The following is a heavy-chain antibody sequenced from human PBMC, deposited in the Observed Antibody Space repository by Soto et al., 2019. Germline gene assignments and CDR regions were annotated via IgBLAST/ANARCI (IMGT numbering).Heavy chain of an antibody. J-gene: IGHJ4*02. D-gene: IGHD3-10*01. Sequence: SETLSLTCTVSGGSISSYYWSWIRQPPGKGLEWIGYIYYSGSTNYNPSLKSRVTISIDTSKNQFSLRLNSMTAADTAVYYCARHNYGSGSTYFDYWGQGTLVTVSS. CDR3: ARHNYGSGSTYFDY. CDR1: GGSISSYY. CDR2: IYYSGST. V-gene: IGHV4-59*08.